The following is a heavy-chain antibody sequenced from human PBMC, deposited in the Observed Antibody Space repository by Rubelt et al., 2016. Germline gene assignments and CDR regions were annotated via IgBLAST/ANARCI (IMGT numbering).Heavy chain of an antibody. J-gene: IGHJ4*02. CDR3: ARPGAAAGAEIFDF. CDR1: GYTFSNYI. CDR2: INAGNGNT. V-gene: IGHV1-3*01. D-gene: IGHD6-13*01. Sequence: QVQLVQSGAEVKKPGASVKVSCKASGYTFSNYIMHWVRQAPGQRLEWMGWINAGNGNTKYSQKFQGRVTFTRDTSASTAYMELSSMTSEDTAVYYCARPGAAAGAEIFDFWGQGILVTVSS.